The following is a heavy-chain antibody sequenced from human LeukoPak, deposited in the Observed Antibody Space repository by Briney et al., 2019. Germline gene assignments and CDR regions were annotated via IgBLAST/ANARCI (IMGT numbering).Heavy chain of an antibody. J-gene: IGHJ4*02. V-gene: IGHV3-7*01. CDR2: INLDGGDK. CDR1: GLTLGNYW. CDR3: ARDYDYSLDY. Sequence: GGSLRLSCAASGLTLGNYWMSWVRQAPGKGLEWVANINLDGGDKSYVGSVKGRFTISRDSAKNSLYLQMNSLGAEDTAVYYCARDYDYSLDYWGQGTLVTVPS. D-gene: IGHD4/OR15-4a*01.